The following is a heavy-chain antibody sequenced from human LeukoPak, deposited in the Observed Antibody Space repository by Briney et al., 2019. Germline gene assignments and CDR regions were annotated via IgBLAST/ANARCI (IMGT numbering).Heavy chain of an antibody. D-gene: IGHD3-22*01. Sequence: PGASLRLSCAASGFTFINHAMSWVRQAPGKGLEWVSGIKGRFIISRDNFKNTLYLQVNSLRAEDTAEYYCARHYDKSALRYFDYWGQGTLAIVSS. CDR3: ARHYDKSALRYFDY. V-gene: IGHV3-23*01. J-gene: IGHJ4*02. CDR1: GFTFINHA. CDR2: I.